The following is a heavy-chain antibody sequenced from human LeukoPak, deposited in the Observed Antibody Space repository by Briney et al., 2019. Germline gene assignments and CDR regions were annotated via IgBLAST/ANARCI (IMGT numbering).Heavy chain of an antibody. V-gene: IGHV1-46*01. CDR2: INPSGYST. D-gene: IGHD2-21*02. Sequence: ASVKVSCKASGYTFTSYYMHWVRQAPGQGLEWMGIINPSGYSTSYAQKVQGRVTMNRDTSPSTVYVELSSPRSEDTAVYYCARDRSIVVVTAPGGYWGQGTLVTVSS. J-gene: IGHJ4*02. CDR1: GYTFTSYY. CDR3: ARDRSIVVVTAPGGY.